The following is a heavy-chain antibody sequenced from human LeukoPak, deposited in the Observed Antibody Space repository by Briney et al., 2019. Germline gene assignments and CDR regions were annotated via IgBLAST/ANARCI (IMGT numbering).Heavy chain of an antibody. D-gene: IGHD3-10*02. CDR3: AKRPAAVRGVIPYLDY. Sequence: QPGGSLRLSCAASGFMFSSFSMSWVRRVPGKGLEWVSTISAGGSTYYADSVKGRFTISRDNSKNTLFLQMNSLRAEDTAIYYCAKRPAAVRGVIPYLDYWGQGTLVTVSS. J-gene: IGHJ4*02. V-gene: IGHV3-23*01. CDR2: ISAGGST. CDR1: GFMFSSFS.